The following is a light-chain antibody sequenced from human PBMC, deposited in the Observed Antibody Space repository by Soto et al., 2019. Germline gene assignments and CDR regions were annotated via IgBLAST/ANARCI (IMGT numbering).Light chain of an antibody. CDR1: QTIFYSSNNRNY. CDR2: WAS. Sequence: DIVMTQSPDSLTVSLGERATINCTSSQTIFYSSNNRNYLAWYQQRPGQPPKLLIYWASTRESGVPDRFSGSGSWTDFTLTISSLQTEDVALYYCQQYYNFPRTFGQGTKVEIK. J-gene: IGKJ1*01. CDR3: QQYYNFPRT. V-gene: IGKV4-1*01.